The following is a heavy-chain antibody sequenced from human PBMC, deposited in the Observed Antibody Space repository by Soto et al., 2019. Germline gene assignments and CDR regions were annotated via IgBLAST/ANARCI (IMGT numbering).Heavy chain of an antibody. CDR2: IYYSGST. CDR3: ARLWYRSRFDP. CDR1: GGSISSYY. Sequence: XXTLSLPFTVSGGSISSYYWSWIRQPPGKGLEWIGYIYYSGSTNYNPSLKSRVTISVDTSKNQFSLKLRSVTAADTAVYYCARLWYRSRFDPWGQGTLVTVSS. J-gene: IGHJ5*02. D-gene: IGHD1-26*01. V-gene: IGHV4-59*08.